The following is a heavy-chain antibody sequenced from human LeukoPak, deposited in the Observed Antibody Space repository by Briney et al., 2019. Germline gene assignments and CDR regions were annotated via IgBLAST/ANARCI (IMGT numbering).Heavy chain of an antibody. CDR2: IRQDGSEK. D-gene: IGHD3-3*01. J-gene: IGHJ4*02. CDR3: ARSNYDFWSGYPIFDY. Sequence: GGSLRLSCAASGFTFSSYWMSWVRQAPGKGLEWVANIRQDGSEKYYVDSVKGRFTISRDNAKNSLYLQMNSLRAEDTAVYYCARSNYDFWSGYPIFDYWGQGTLVTVSS. V-gene: IGHV3-7*01. CDR1: GFTFSSYW.